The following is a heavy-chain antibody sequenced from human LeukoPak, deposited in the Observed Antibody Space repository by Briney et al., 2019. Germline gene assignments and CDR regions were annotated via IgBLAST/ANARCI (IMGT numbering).Heavy chain of an antibody. CDR2: VDSSGSYK. CDR1: GFTFSSYS. J-gene: IGHJ4*02. CDR3: AREIRSGSYLE. Sequence: GGSLRLSCAASGFTFSSYSMNWVRQAPGKGLEWVSSVDSSGSYKYYADSVKGRFTISRDNARNSLCLQMISLRAEDTALYYCAREIRSGSYLEWGQGTLVTVSS. D-gene: IGHD1-26*01. V-gene: IGHV3-21*01.